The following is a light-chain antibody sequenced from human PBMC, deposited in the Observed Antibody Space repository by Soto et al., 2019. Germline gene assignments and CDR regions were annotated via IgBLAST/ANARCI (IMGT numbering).Light chain of an antibody. CDR2: DAS. Sequence: ETALTLSPTNLSLSPGESATLSCRASHSPSSTLACYQPKPGQAPTLLIYDASNRATGIPARFSGRGAATDFTLTISSLEPEDVAVYYCQQRSNGPTSTCDQGSRGE. J-gene: IGKJ5*01. V-gene: IGKV3-11*01. CDR3: QQRSNGPTST. CDR1: HSPSST.